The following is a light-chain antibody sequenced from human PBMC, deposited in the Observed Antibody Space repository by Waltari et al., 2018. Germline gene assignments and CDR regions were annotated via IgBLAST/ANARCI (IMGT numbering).Light chain of an antibody. CDR1: SSDVGVYNY. Sequence: QSALTQPASVSGSPGQSITISCTGTSSDVGVYNYVSWYQQHPGKAPKLMIYDVSNRPSGVSNRCSGAKSGSTASLTISGLQAEDEADYYCSSYTSSSTPVVFGGGTKLTVL. J-gene: IGLJ2*01. V-gene: IGLV2-14*01. CDR3: SSYTSSSTPVV. CDR2: DVS.